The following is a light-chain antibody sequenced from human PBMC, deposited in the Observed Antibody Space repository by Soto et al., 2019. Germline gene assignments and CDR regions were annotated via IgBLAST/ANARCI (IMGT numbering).Light chain of an antibody. CDR1: EILSTY. CDR2: GAS. Sequence: EIVMTQSPATLSVSPGERVTLSCSASEILSTYLAWYQQKPGQAPRLLIYGASTKATGIPARFSGSGSATDFTLTISSLQSEDFAVYYCQSYNDWPFTFGQGTKLEI. CDR3: QSYNDWPFT. V-gene: IGKV3-15*01. J-gene: IGKJ2*01.